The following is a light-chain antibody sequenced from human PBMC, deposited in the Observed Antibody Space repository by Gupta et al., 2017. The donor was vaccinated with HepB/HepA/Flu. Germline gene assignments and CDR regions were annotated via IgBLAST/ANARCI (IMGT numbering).Light chain of an antibody. CDR1: ALPNQY. CDR2: RDT. Sequence: SYELTPPPSVSVSPGQTARITCSGDALPNQYAYWYQQKPGQAPGLVIYRDTERPSGIPERFSGSSSGTTVTLTIGGVQAEDEADYYCQSPDKSGTYVLFGGGTKLTVL. CDR3: QSPDKSGTYVL. V-gene: IGLV3-25*03. J-gene: IGLJ2*01.